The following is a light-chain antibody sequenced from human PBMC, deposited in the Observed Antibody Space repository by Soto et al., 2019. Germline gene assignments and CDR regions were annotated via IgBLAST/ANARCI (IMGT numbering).Light chain of an antibody. CDR1: ERVGSN. Sequence: EIVMTQSPATLSVSPGDRVTLSCRASERVGSNVAWYQHKPGQAPRLLIYGASVRATGIPDRFSGSGSETEFTLIISSLQSEDFAVYYCQQWIRWTFGQGTRLELK. V-gene: IGKV3-15*01. J-gene: IGKJ1*01. CDR3: QQWIRWT. CDR2: GAS.